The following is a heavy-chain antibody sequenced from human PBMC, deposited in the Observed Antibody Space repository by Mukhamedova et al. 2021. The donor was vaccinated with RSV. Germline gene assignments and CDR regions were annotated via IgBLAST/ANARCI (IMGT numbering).Heavy chain of an antibody. J-gene: IGHJ4*02. Sequence: GLEWVSSISSSSSYLYYADSVKGRFTISRDNAKNSVYLQMNSPRAEDTAVYYCARDMGDSYGYRSLDYWGQGTPATGTS. CDR2: ISSSSSYL. CDR3: ARDMGDSYGYRSLDY. D-gene: IGHD5-18*01. V-gene: IGHV3-21*04.